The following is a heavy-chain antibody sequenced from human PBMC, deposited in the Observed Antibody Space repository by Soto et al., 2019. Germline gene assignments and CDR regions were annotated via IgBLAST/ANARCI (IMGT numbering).Heavy chain of an antibody. Sequence: GGSLRLSCVASGSNFKKFAMSWVRQAPGEGLEWVSGISCCGGSTSYADSVKGRFSIARDDSTNTLSLQMNNLRVEDTAQYYCAKADGEQWLLPHLDKWGQGTLVTVSS. V-gene: IGHV3-23*01. J-gene: IGHJ4*02. D-gene: IGHD6-19*01. CDR1: GSNFKKFA. CDR3: AKADGEQWLLPHLDK. CDR2: ISCCGGST.